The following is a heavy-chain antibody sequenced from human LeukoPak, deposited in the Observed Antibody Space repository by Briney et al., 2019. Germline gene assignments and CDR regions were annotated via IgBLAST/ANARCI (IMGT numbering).Heavy chain of an antibody. D-gene: IGHD1-14*01. CDR1: GFIFNSYA. V-gene: IGHV3-23*01. CDR3: AKVAELG. CDR2: IRDNGANT. Sequence: GGSLRLSCAASGFIFNSYAMSWDRQAPGKGLEWVSTIRDNGANTYYADSVKGRFTISRDNTKNTLFLQMNSLRVEDTAVYYCAKVAELGWGQGTLVTVSS. J-gene: IGHJ4*02.